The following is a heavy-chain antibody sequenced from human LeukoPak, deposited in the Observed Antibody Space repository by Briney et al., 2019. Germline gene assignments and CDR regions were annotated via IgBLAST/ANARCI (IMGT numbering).Heavy chain of an antibody. CDR1: GYTFTTCA. J-gene: IGHJ4*02. Sequence: GASVKVSCKTSGYTFTTCAVHWVRQVPGQRLEWMGWIHAGSGNTKYSQKFQGRVTIARDTSASTAYMELSSLRSEDTAVYYCARSDSSSWPFDYWGQGTLVTVSS. CDR3: ARSDSSSWPFDY. D-gene: IGHD6-13*01. V-gene: IGHV1-3*01. CDR2: IHAGSGNT.